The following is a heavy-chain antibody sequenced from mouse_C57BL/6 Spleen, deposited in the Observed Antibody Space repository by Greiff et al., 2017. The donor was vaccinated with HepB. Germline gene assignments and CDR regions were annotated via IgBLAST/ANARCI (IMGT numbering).Heavy chain of an antibody. J-gene: IGHJ2*01. Sequence: QVQLQQPGAELVKPGASVKLSCKASGYTFSSYWMQWVKQRPGQGLEWIGEIDPSDSYTNYNQKFKGKATLTVDTSSSTAYMQLSSLTSEDSAVYYCARWTTVTGYFDYWGQGTTLTVSS. CDR1: GYTFSSYW. D-gene: IGHD1-2*01. CDR2: IDPSDSYT. V-gene: IGHV1-50*01. CDR3: ARWTTVTGYFDY.